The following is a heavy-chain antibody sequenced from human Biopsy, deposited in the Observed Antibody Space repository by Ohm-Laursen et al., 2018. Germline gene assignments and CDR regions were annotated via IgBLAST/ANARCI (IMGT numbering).Heavy chain of an antibody. D-gene: IGHD3-22*01. CDR2: ISNDGDIK. Sequence: SLRLSCSALGFTFSSYGMHWVRQAPGKGLEWVSLISNDGDIKYSADSMEGRFTISRDNSRNTLFLQMNSLKAEDTAVYYCAKDRFPYTSGYSSVFEYWGQGTLVTVSS. CDR1: GFTFSSYG. J-gene: IGHJ4*02. CDR3: AKDRFPYTSGYSSVFEY. V-gene: IGHV3-30*18.